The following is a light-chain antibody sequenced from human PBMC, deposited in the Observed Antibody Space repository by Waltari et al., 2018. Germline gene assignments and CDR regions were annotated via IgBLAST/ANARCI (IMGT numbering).Light chain of an antibody. Sequence: QSALTQPPSASGSPGQSVTISCPGTSSHVGADDYVSWYQQHPDKAPKPMIYEVTKRPSGVPDRFSGSKSGNTASLTVSGLQAEDEADYYCCAYAGSYMVFGAGTKVTVL. J-gene: IGLJ3*02. CDR3: CAYAGSYMV. V-gene: IGLV2-8*01. CDR1: SSHVGADDY. CDR2: EVT.